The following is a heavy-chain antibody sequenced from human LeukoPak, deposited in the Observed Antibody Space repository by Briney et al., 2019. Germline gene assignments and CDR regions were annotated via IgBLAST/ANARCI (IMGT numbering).Heavy chain of an antibody. V-gene: IGHV1-46*01. D-gene: IGHD3-22*01. J-gene: IGHJ4*02. CDR3: ARDAEYYYDSSGYYDY. CDR2: INPSGGST. CDR1: GYTFTSYY. Sequence: ASVKVSCKASGYTFTSYYMHWVQQAPGQGLEWMGIINPSGGSTSYAQKFQGRVTMTRDTSTSTVYMELSSLRSEDTAVYYCARDAEYYYDSSGYYDYWGQGTLVTVSS.